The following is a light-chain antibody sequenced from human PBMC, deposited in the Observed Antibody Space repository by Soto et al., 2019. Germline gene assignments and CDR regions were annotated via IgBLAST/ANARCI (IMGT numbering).Light chain of an antibody. V-gene: IGKV1-39*01. CDR2: AAS. CDR1: QSISSS. Sequence: DIQMTQSPSSLSASVRDRVTITCRASQSISSSLNWYQQKPGKAPKLLIYAASSLQSGVPSRFSGSGSETYITHTISRLQTEGFATYYWQQSYSTPRTCGRGTKVVIK. CDR3: QQSYSTPRT. J-gene: IGKJ1*01.